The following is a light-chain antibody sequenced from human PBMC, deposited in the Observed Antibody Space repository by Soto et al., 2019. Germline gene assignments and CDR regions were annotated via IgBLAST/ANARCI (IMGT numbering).Light chain of an antibody. CDR1: QGISDY. V-gene: IGKV1-27*01. CDR3: QEYNSAPPCT. CDR2: AAS. J-gene: IGKJ1*01. Sequence: DIQMTQSPSSLSASVGDRVTITCRASQGISDYLAWYQQKPGKVPKLLIYAASTLQSGVPSRFSGSGSGTDFTLTISSLQPEDVATYYCQEYNSAPPCTFGQGTKVDIK.